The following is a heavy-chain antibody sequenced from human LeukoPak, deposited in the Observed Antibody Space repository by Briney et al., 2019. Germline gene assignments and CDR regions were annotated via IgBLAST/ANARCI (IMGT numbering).Heavy chain of an antibody. CDR1: GCTFTGYY. CDR3: VRDEVHYYDSSGYHSWYFDY. Sequence: ASVKVSCKASGCTFTGYYMHWVRQAPGQGLEWVGWINPNSGGTNYAQKFQGRVTMTRDTSISTAYMELSRLRSDDTAVYYCVRDEVHYYDSSGYHSWYFDYWGQGTLVTVSS. J-gene: IGHJ4*02. V-gene: IGHV1-2*02. CDR2: INPNSGGT. D-gene: IGHD3-22*01.